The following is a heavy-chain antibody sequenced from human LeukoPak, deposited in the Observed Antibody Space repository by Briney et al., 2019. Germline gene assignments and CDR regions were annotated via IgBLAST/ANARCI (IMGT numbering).Heavy chain of an antibody. Sequence: SETLSLTCTVSGYSISTGYYWSWIRQPPGKGLEWIGYIYYSGSTNYNPSLKSRVTISVDTSKNQFSLKLSSVTAADTAVYYCARDGAPMVRGEYFQHWGQGTLVTVSS. D-gene: IGHD3-10*01. CDR1: GYSISTGYY. CDR2: IYYSGST. CDR3: ARDGAPMVRGEYFQH. V-gene: IGHV4-61*01. J-gene: IGHJ1*01.